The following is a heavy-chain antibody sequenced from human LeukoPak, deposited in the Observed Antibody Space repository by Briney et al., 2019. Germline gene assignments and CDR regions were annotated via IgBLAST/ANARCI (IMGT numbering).Heavy chain of an antibody. J-gene: IGHJ4*02. V-gene: IGHV3-23*01. D-gene: IGHD2-2*01. Sequence: GSLRLSCAASGFTFSNYAMSWVRQAPGKGLEWVSAISGTGGSTYYADSVKGRFTISGDNSKNTLYLQMNSLRAEDTAVYYCARWRFQLLDYWGQGTLVTVSS. CDR2: ISGTGGST. CDR3: ARWRFQLLDY. CDR1: GFTFSNYA.